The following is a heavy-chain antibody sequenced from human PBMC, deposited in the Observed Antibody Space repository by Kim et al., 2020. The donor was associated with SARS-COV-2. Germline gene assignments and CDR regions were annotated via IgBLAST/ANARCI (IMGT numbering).Heavy chain of an antibody. Sequence: SETLSLTRAVYGGSFSGNYWSWVRQPPGKGLEWIGEIDHSGRTKYNPSLKSRVTISADTSKKQFSLTLTSVTAADTAMYFCVGRFDWFDPWGQGTLVTVSS. D-gene: IGHD3-3*01. CDR3: VGRFDWFDP. CDR2: IDHSGRT. V-gene: IGHV4-34*01. J-gene: IGHJ5*02. CDR1: GGSFSGNY.